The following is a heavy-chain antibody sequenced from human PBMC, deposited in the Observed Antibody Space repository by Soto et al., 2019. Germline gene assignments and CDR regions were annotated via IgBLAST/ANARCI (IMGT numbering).Heavy chain of an antibody. D-gene: IGHD3-9*01. V-gene: IGHV4-30-4*01. CDR1: GGSISSVDYY. J-gene: IGHJ4*02. Sequence: SETLSLTCTVSGGSISSVDYYWSWIRQPPGKGLEWIGYIYYSGSTYYNPSLKSRVTISVDTSKNQFSLKLSSVTAADTAVYYCTRGDFDWLLYLAYWGQGTLVTVSS. CDR2: IYYSGST. CDR3: TRGDFDWLLYLAY.